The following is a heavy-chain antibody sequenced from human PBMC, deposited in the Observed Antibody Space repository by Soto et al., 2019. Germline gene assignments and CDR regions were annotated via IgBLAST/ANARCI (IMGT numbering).Heavy chain of an antibody. CDR3: ASPEGDPLTPPQFDY. Sequence: GASVKVSCKASGGTFSSYAISWVRQAPGQGLEWMGGIILIFGTANYAQKFQGRVTITADESTSTAYMELSSLRSEDTAVYYCASPEGDPLTPPQFDYWGQGTLVTVSS. CDR1: GGTFSSYA. CDR2: IILIFGTA. J-gene: IGHJ4*02. D-gene: IGHD3-10*01. V-gene: IGHV1-69*13.